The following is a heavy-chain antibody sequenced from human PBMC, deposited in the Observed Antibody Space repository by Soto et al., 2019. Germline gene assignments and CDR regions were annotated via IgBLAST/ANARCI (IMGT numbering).Heavy chain of an antibody. CDR3: ARALPYCSSTSCYSDAFDI. CDR1: GYTFTSYD. Sequence: QVQLVQSGAEVKKPGASVKVSCKASGYTFTSYDINWVRQATGQGLEWMGWMNPNSGNTGYAQKFQGRATMTRNTSISTAYMELSSLRSEDTAVYYCARALPYCSSTSCYSDAFDIWGQGTMVTFSS. CDR2: MNPNSGNT. J-gene: IGHJ3*02. D-gene: IGHD2-2*01. V-gene: IGHV1-8*01.